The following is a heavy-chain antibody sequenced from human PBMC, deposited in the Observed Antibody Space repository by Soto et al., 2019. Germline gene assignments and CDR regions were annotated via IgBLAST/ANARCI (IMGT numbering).Heavy chain of an antibody. Sequence: QLVQSGTEVKKPGASVKVSCKASGYSFTGYYIHWVRQAPQQGLEWLGWINPNSGGTNYAQKFQGWVTMTRDTSISTAYMELSRLRSDDTAVYYCARSAAGPGYGMDVWGQGTTVTVSS. CDR1: GYSFTGYY. J-gene: IGHJ6*02. V-gene: IGHV1-2*04. D-gene: IGHD6-13*01. CDR2: INPNSGGT. CDR3: ARSAAGPGYGMDV.